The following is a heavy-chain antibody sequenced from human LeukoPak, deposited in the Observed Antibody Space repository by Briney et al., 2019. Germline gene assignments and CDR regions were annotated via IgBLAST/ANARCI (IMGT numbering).Heavy chain of an antibody. CDR2: INHSGST. CDR3: ARPHFDY. Sequence: SETLSLTCTVSGYSISTGYYWDWIRQPPGKGLEWIGEINHSGSTNYNPSLKSRVTISVDTSKNQFSLKLSSVTAADTAVYYCARPHFDYWGQGTLVTVSS. J-gene: IGHJ4*02. CDR1: GYSISTGYY. V-gene: IGHV4-38-2*02.